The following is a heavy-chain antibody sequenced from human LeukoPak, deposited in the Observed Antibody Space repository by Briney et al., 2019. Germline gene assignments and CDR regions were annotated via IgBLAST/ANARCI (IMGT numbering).Heavy chain of an antibody. CDR3: ARVKDSGRGFLDAFDI. V-gene: IGHV4-31*03. D-gene: IGHD3-22*01. CDR1: GGSISSGGYY. J-gene: IGHJ3*02. Sequence: SQSLSLTCTVSGGSISSGGYYWSWIRQHPGKGLEWIGYIYYSGSTYYNPSLKSRVTISVDTSKNQFSLKLSSVTAADTAVYYCARVKDSGRGFLDAFDIWGQGTMVTVSS. CDR2: IYYSGST.